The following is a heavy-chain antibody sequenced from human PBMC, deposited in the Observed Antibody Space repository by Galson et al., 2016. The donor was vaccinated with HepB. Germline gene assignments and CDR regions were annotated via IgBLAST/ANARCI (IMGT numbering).Heavy chain of an antibody. V-gene: IGHV3-48*03. CDR2: ISDSGHTI. CDR3: ARAPIEVDGMRHYYYGMDV. Sequence: SLRLSCAASGFTFNTYEINWVRQAPGKGLEWVSYISDSGHTIYYADSVKGRFTISRDNAKKSLYLQMNSLRAEDTAVYYCARAPIEVDGMRHYYYGMDVWGQGTTVTVSS. D-gene: IGHD6-19*01. J-gene: IGHJ6*02. CDR1: GFTFNTYE.